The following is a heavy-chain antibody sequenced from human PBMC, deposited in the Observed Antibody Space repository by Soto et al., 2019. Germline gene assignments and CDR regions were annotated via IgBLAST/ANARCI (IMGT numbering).Heavy chain of an antibody. CDR1: GFKFSNYA. CDR3: AKDRRAGGNSAFYFDF. V-gene: IGHV3-23*01. CDR2: ISATGGGT. Sequence: GGSLRLSCAASGFKFSNYAMSWVRQAPGKGLEWVSLISATGGGTYYADSVKGRFTISRDNAHNTLYLQVHSLTAEDTAVYYCAKDRRAGGNSAFYFDFWGQGAQVTVSS. D-gene: IGHD3-16*01. J-gene: IGHJ4*02.